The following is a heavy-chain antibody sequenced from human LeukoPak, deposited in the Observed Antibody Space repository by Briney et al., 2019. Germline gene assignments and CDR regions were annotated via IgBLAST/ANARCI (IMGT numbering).Heavy chain of an antibody. CDR3: ARAGGELEEYDAFDI. Sequence: PGGSLRLSCAASGFTFSNYWMHWVRQAPGKGLVWVSRIKSDGSSTSYADSVKGRFTISRDNAKNTLYLQMNSLRAEDTAVYYCARAGGELEEYDAFDIWGQGTMVTVSS. CDR2: IKSDGSST. J-gene: IGHJ3*02. CDR1: GFTFSNYW. V-gene: IGHV3-74*01. D-gene: IGHD1-26*01.